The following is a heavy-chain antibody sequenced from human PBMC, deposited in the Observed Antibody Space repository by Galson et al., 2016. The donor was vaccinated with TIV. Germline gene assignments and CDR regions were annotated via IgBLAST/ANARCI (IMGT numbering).Heavy chain of an antibody. CDR1: GYRFSDYW. Sequence: QSGAEVKKPGESLKISCRGSGYRFSDYWIGWVRQTPEEGLEWMGVIYPGASDTKYSPSFQGQVTISADKSINTAYLQWNRLKASDTAIYFCATLSSVWQNYFDNWGQGTQVIVSS. CDR3: ATLSSVWQNYFDN. J-gene: IGHJ4*02. V-gene: IGHV5-51*01. D-gene: IGHD6-19*01. CDR2: IYPGASDT.